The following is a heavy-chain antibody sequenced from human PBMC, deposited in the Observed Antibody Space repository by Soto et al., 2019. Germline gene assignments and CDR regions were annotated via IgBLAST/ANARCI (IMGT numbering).Heavy chain of an antibody. CDR1: GGTFSSYA. D-gene: IGHD6-19*01. V-gene: IGHV1-69*01. CDR2: IIPIVGTA. Sequence: QVQLVQSGAEVKKPGSSVKVSCKASGGTFSSYAISWVRQAPGQGLEWMGGIIPIVGTANYAQKFQGRVTITADESTSTAYMELSSLRSEDTAVYYCARDAPIALAEYYFDSWGQGTLVTVSS. J-gene: IGHJ4*02. CDR3: ARDAPIALAEYYFDS.